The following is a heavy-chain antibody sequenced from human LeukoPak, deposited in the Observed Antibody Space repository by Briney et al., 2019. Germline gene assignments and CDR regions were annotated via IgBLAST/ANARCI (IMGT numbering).Heavy chain of an antibody. V-gene: IGHV4-30-4*01. J-gene: IGHJ3*02. Sequence: SETLSLTCTVSGGSINSGDYYWSWIRQPPGKGLEWIGYIYYSGSTYYNPSLKSRVTISVDTSKNQFSLKLSSVTAADTAVYYCARVVVNDAFDIWGQGTMVTVSS. CDR3: ARVVVNDAFDI. D-gene: IGHD2-15*01. CDR1: GGSINSGDYY. CDR2: IYYSGST.